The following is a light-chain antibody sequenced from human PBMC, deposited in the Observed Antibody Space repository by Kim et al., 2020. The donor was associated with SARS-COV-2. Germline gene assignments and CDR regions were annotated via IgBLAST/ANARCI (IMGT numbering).Light chain of an antibody. CDR3: CSSAGSSLHV. V-gene: IGLV2-11*01. CDR1: STDVGGYKF. CDR2: DVT. J-gene: IGLJ1*01. Sequence: QSALTQPRSVSGSPGQSVTISCTGISTDVGGYKFVSWYQQYPGQAPRLIIYDVTKRPSGVPDRFSGSKSGDTASLTISGLQSDDEADYYCCSSAGSSLHVFGVGTKVTVL.